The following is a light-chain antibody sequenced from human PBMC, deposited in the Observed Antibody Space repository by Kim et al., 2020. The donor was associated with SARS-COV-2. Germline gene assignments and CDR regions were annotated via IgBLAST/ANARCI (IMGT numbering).Light chain of an antibody. V-gene: IGLV4-69*01. J-gene: IGLJ2*01. CDR3: LTWGPGIRV. Sequence: SVQLTGTLSSGHSTYAIAWHQQLPEKGPRYLMNVDSDGSHTRGDGIPDRFSGSSSGAERHLTISSLQPEDEADYYCLTWGPGIRVFGGGTKLTVL. CDR1: SGHSTYA. CDR2: VDSDGSH.